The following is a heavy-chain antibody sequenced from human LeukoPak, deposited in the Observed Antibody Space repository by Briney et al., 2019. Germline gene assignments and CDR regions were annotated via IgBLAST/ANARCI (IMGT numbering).Heavy chain of an antibody. Sequence: PGGSLRLSCAASEFTVSYYSMNWVRQAPGKGLEWVSSISSSGTDIYYADSVKGRFTVSRDNAKNSLYLQMTNLKVEDTAVYYCARDRLSGNYYVGEYFDPWGQGTLVTVSS. D-gene: IGHD3-10*02. CDR1: EFTVSYYS. CDR3: ARDRLSGNYYVGEYFDP. V-gene: IGHV3-21*01. CDR2: ISSSGTDI. J-gene: IGHJ5*02.